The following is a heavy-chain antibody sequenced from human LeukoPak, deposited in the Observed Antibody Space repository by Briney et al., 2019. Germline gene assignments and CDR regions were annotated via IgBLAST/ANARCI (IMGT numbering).Heavy chain of an antibody. CDR1: GFTVSSNY. CDR3: ARGISSGYYDAFDI. J-gene: IGHJ3*02. D-gene: IGHD3-22*01. V-gene: IGHV3-66*01. CDR2: IYSGGST. Sequence: PGGSLRLPCAASGFTVSSNYMSWVRQAPGKGLEWVSIIYSGGSTYYADSVKGRFTISRDNSKNTLYLQMNSLRAEDTAVYYCARGISSGYYDAFDIWGQGTMVTVSS.